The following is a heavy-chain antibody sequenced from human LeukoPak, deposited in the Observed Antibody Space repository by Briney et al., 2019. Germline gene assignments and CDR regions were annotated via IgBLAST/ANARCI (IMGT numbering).Heavy chain of an antibody. Sequence: GGSLRLSCAASGFTFSSYAMHWVRQAPGKGLEWVAVISYDGSNKYYADSVKGRFTISRDSSKNTLYLQMNSLRAEDTAVYYCARTLVVVMYSGMDVWGQGTTVTVSS. V-gene: IGHV3-30-3*01. CDR1: GFTFSSYA. D-gene: IGHD3-22*01. J-gene: IGHJ6*02. CDR2: ISYDGSNK. CDR3: ARTLVVVMYSGMDV.